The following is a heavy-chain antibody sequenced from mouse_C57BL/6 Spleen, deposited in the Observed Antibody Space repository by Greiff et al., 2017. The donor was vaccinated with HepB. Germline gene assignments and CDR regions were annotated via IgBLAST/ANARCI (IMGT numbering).Heavy chain of an antibody. CDR2: IDPSDSYT. V-gene: IGHV1-50*01. J-gene: IGHJ1*03. D-gene: IGHD1-1*01. CDR3: ARGDTDFDV. Sequence: VQLQQSGAELVKPGASVKLSCKASGYTFTSYWMQWVKQRPGQGLEWIGEIDPSDSYTNYNQKFKGKATLTVDTSSSTAYMQLSSLTSEDSAVYYCARGDTDFDVWGTGTTVTVSS. CDR1: GYTFTSYW.